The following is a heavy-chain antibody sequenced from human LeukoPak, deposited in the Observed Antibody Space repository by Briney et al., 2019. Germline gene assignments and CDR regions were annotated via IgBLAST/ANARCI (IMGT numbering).Heavy chain of an antibody. CDR2: IYTSGNT. CDR3: ARPTG. J-gene: IGHJ4*02. Sequence: SETLSLTCSVSGGSISSQYWSWIRQPAGKGLEWIGRIYTSGNTNYNPSLKSRVTMSIDTSKKQFSQKLNSVTAADTAVYYCARPTGWGQGTLVTVSS. CDR1: GGSISSQY. D-gene: IGHD4-17*01. V-gene: IGHV4-4*07.